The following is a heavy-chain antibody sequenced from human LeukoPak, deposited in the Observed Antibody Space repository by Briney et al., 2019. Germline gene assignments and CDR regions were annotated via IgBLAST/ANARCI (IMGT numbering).Heavy chain of an antibody. Sequence: SVKVSCKASGGTFSSYAISWVRQAPGQGLEWMGGIIPIFGTANYAQKFQGRVTITADESTSTAYMELSSLRSEDTAVYYCARDRYSGSPTTIFDYWGQGTLVTVSS. J-gene: IGHJ4*02. CDR1: GGTFSSYA. CDR3: ARDRYSGSPTTIFDY. V-gene: IGHV1-69*13. D-gene: IGHD1-26*01. CDR2: IIPIFGTA.